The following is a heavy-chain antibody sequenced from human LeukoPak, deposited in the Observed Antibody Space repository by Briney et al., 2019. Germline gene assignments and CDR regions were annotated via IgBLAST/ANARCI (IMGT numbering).Heavy chain of an antibody. Sequence: PGGSLRLSCAASGFTFSSYWMHWVRQAPGKGLVWVSRINSDGSSTSYADSVKGRFTISRDNAKDSLYLQMNSLRAEDTALYYCAKIGIVSSNGFDYWGQGTLVTVSS. CDR3: AKIGIVSSNGFDY. J-gene: IGHJ4*02. V-gene: IGHV3-74*01. D-gene: IGHD2/OR15-2a*01. CDR2: INSDGSST. CDR1: GFTFSSYW.